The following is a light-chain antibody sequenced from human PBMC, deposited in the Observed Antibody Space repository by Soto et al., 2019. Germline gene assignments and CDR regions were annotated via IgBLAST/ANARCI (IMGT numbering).Light chain of an antibody. J-gene: IGKJ5*01. Sequence: DIQMTQSPSSLSASVGDRVTITCRASQSISTYLNWYQQKPGKAPKLLIYSASSLQSGVPSRFIGSGSGTDFTLTISRLQPEDFATYYCQQTYRSCITVGKGTRLDIK. CDR2: SAS. V-gene: IGKV1-39*01. CDR1: QSISTY. CDR3: QQTYRSCIT.